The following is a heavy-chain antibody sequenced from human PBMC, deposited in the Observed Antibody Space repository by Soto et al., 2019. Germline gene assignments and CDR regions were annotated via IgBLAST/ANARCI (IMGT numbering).Heavy chain of an antibody. CDR2: IIPIFGTA. Sequence: ASVKVSCKASGGTFSSYAISWVRQAPGQGLEWMGGIIPIFGTANYAQKFQGRVTITADESTSTAYMELSSLRSEDTAVYYCARAQGHYYDSSGSNWFDPWGQGTLVTVSS. CDR3: ARAQGHYYDSSGSNWFDP. D-gene: IGHD3-22*01. J-gene: IGHJ5*02. V-gene: IGHV1-69*13. CDR1: GGTFSSYA.